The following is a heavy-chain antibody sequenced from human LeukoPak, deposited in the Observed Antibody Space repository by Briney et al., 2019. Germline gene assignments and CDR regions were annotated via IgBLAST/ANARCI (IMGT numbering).Heavy chain of an antibody. CDR2: ISPDGRDK. D-gene: IGHD3-10*01. CDR1: GFTLSSYG. CDR3: AKDGATTWFGEAT. Sequence: GRSLRLSYAASGFTLSSYGMQWVRQAPGKGLEWVALISPDGRDKYYGDSVKGRFTISRDNSKNTLYLQMNSPRAEDTAVYYCAKDGATTWFGEATWGQGTPVTVSS. J-gene: IGHJ5*02. V-gene: IGHV3-30*18.